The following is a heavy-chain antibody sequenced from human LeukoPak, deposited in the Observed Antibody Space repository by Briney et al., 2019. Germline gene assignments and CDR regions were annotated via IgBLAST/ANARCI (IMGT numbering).Heavy chain of an antibody. J-gene: IGHJ4*02. V-gene: IGHV4-59*12. CDR3: ARYCSGGSCYSGPYFDY. D-gene: IGHD2-15*01. Sequence: SETLSLTCTVSGGSISSYYWSWIRQPPGKGLEWIGYIYYSGSTYYNPSLKSRVTISVDTSKNQFSLKLSSVTAADTAVYYCARYCSGGSCYSGPYFDYWGQGTLVTVSS. CDR2: IYYSGST. CDR1: GGSISSYY.